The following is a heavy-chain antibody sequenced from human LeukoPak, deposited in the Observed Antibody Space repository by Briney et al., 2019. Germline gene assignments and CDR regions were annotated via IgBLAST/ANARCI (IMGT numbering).Heavy chain of an antibody. J-gene: IGHJ3*02. V-gene: IGHV1-8*01. CDR3: ARAPYSSPDAFDI. CDR2: MNPNSGNT. CDR1: GYTFTSYD. D-gene: IGHD6-13*01. Sequence: ASVKVSCKASGYTFTSYDINWVRQVTGQGLEWMGWMNPNSGNTGYAQKFQGRVTMTRNTSISTAYMELSSLRSEDTAVYYCARAPYSSPDAFDIWGQGTMVTVSS.